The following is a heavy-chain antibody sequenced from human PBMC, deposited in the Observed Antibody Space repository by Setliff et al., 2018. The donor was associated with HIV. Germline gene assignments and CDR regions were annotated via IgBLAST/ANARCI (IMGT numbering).Heavy chain of an antibody. CDR1: GFTFSTYE. J-gene: IGHJ3*02. Sequence: GSLRLSCAASGFTFSTYEMNWVRQAPGKGLEWVSYITSSGSTIYYADSVKGRFTISRDNAKNSLYLQMNSLRAEDTAVYYCARDEYRDFRNHAFDIWGQGTMVTVSS. V-gene: IGHV3-48*03. D-gene: IGHD4-17*01. CDR3: ARDEYRDFRNHAFDI. CDR2: ITSSGSTI.